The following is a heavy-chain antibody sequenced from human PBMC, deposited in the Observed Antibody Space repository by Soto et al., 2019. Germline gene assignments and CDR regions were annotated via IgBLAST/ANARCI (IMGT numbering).Heavy chain of an antibody. V-gene: IGHV1-46*01. J-gene: IGHJ5*02. D-gene: IGHD2-15*01. CDR3: ARDNSRNYGTPAASSWFHP. Sequence: ASVKVSCKASGFSFSDYFMHWVRQAPGQGPEWMGIINPSGDSRNYAQKLQGRVTITRDTSTSTVYMDLGSLRYEDTAVYYCARDNSRNYGTPAASSWFHPWGQGTPVTVSS. CDR2: INPSGDSR. CDR1: GFSFSDYF.